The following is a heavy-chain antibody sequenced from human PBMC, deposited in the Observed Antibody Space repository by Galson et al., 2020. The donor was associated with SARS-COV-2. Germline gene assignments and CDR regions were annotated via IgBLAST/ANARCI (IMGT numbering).Heavy chain of an antibody. D-gene: IGHD5-18*01. V-gene: IGHV3-21*01. CDR3: AGYEGIRGYKYGGLYYGLYV. CDR1: GTPFSTSS. Sequence: NSGGSLRSSCAALGTPFSTSSSTWVRLSPGKGLEGFSSIIISSRITYYADPVKGRCSFPRDNPRNSRYLQMNSLRAEATAVDYCAGYEGIRGYKYGGLYYGLYVWGQGTTVTVSS. J-gene: IGHJ6*02. CDR2: IIISSRIT.